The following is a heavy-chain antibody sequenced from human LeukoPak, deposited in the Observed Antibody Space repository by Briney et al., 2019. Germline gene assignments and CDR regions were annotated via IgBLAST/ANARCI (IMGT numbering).Heavy chain of an antibody. J-gene: IGHJ4*02. Sequence: SETLSLTCAVYGGSFSGYYWSWIRQPPGKGLEWIGEINHSGSTNYNPSLKSRVTISVDTSKDQFSLKLSSVTAADTAVYYCASSLIGSKYYFDYWGQGTLVTVSS. D-gene: IGHD1-26*01. CDR3: ASSLIGSKYYFDY. CDR2: INHSGST. CDR1: GGSFSGYY. V-gene: IGHV4-34*01.